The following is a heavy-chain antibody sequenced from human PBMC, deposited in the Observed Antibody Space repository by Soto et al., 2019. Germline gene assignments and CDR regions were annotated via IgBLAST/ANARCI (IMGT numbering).Heavy chain of an antibody. CDR2: IYYSGST. D-gene: IGHD2-15*01. V-gene: IGHV4-31*03. CDR1: GGSISSGGYY. CDR3: ARVTVVTAPGWDY. Sequence: QVQLQESGPGLVKPSQTLSLTCTVSGGSISSGGYYWSWIRQHPGKGLEWIGYIYYSGSTYYNPSLKSRITISVETSKNQFSLKLSSVTAADTAVYYCARVTVVTAPGWDYWGQGTLVTVSS. J-gene: IGHJ4*02.